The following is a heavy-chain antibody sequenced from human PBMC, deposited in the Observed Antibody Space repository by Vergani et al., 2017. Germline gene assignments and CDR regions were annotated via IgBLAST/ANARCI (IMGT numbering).Heavy chain of an antibody. CDR3: ATKSCGTPGCQIGYFRQ. CDR1: GFTSCYYG. Sequence: QVHLVESGGGVVQPGRSLRLSCVVSGFTSCYYGMQWVRQAPGKGVEWVAVISYDGTQKYYADSVKGRFPISRDNSKSTLYLQKNSLRTEDTAVYYCATKSCGTPGCQIGYFRQWGQGTLVTVSS. J-gene: IGHJ1*01. D-gene: IGHD1-1*01. CDR2: ISYDGTQK. V-gene: IGHV3-30*03.